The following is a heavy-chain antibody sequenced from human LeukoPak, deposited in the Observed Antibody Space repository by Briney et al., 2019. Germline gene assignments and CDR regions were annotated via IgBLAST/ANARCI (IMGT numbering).Heavy chain of an antibody. CDR3: ARSYSSSWYQGDWFDP. Sequence: GESLKISCQGSGYSFNSYWIGWVRQMPGKGLEWMGNIYPGYSDTRYSPSFQGQVTISADKSISTAYLQRSSLKASDTAMYYCARSYSSSWYQGDWFDPWGQGTLVTVSS. CDR2: IYPGYSDT. CDR1: GYSFNSYW. D-gene: IGHD6-13*01. J-gene: IGHJ5*02. V-gene: IGHV5-51*01.